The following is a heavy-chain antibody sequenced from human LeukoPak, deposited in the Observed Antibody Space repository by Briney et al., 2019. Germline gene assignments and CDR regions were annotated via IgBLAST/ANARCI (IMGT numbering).Heavy chain of an antibody. CDR1: GGSFSGYY. D-gene: IGHD2-15*01. V-gene: IGHV4-34*01. CDR2: INHSGST. CDR3: ARGSPKYCSGGSCYSYYYYGMDV. J-gene: IGHJ6*02. Sequence: PSETLSLTCAVYGGSFSGYYWSWIRQPPGKGLEWIGEINHSGSTNYNPSLKSRVTISVDTSKNQFSLKLSSVTAADTAVYYCARGSPKYCSGGSCYSYYYYGMDVWGQGTTVTVSS.